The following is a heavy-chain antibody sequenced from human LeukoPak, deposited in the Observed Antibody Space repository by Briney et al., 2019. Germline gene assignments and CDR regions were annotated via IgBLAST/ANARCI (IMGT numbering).Heavy chain of an antibody. V-gene: IGHV4-39*01. CDR2: IYYSGST. CDR3: AILRGATADY. J-gene: IGHJ4*02. D-gene: IGHD1-26*01. CDR1: GGSISSSSYY. Sequence: SETLTLTCAVSGGSISSSSYYWGWIRQPPGKGPEWIGSIYYSGSTYYNPSLKSRVTMSVDTSKNQFSLNLSSVTAADTAVYYCAILRGATADYWGQGTLVTVSS.